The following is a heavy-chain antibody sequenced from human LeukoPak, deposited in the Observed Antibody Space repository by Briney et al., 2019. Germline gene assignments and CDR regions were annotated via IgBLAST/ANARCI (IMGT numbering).Heavy chain of an antibody. CDR2: ISYDGSNK. CDR3: ARAEFFGVVIMDAFDI. Sequence: PGRSLRLSCAASGFTFSSYAMHWVRQAPGKGLEWVAVISYDGSNKYYADSVKGRFAISRDNAKNSLYLQMNSLRAEDTAVYYCARAEFFGVVIMDAFDIWGQGTMVTVSS. CDR1: GFTFSSYA. D-gene: IGHD3-3*01. V-gene: IGHV3-30*09. J-gene: IGHJ3*02.